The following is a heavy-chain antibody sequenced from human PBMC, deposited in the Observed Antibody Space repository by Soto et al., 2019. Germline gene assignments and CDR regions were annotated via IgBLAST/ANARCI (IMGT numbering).Heavy chain of an antibody. V-gene: IGHV4-59*01. CDR1: GGSISSYY. CDR3: ARGIHCSSTSCYGHWGITIFGVVIENDAFDI. CDR2: IYYSGST. J-gene: IGHJ3*02. Sequence: KTSETLSLTCTVSGGSISSYYWSWIRQPPGKGLEWIGYIYYSGSTNYNPSLKSRVTISVDTSKNQFSLKLSSVTAADTAVYYCARGIHCSSTSCYGHWGITIFGVVIENDAFDIWGQGTMVTVSS. D-gene: IGHD3-3*01.